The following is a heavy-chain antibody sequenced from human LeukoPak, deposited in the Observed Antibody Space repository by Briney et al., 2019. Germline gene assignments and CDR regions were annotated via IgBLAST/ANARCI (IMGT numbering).Heavy chain of an antibody. Sequence: ASVKVSCKASGHTFTNYGISWVRQAPGQGLEWMGWISAYNGNTNYAQKLQGRVTMTTDTSTSTAYMELSSLRSEDTAVYYCARAGGYCGRISCPYYFDYWGQGSLVAVSS. D-gene: IGHD2-15*01. CDR3: ARAGGYCGRISCPYYFDY. J-gene: IGHJ4*02. CDR2: ISAYNGNT. CDR1: GHTFTNYG. V-gene: IGHV1-18*01.